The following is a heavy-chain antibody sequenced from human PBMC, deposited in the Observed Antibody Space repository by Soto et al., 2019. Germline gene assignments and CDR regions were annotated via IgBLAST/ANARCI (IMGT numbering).Heavy chain of an antibody. J-gene: IGHJ6*02. Sequence: GESLKISCEGSGYSFTSYWISWVRQMPGKGLEWMGRIDPSDSYTNYSPSFQGHVTISADKSISTAYLQWSSLKASDTAMYYCASSDSGSYLNYYYGMDVWGQGTTVTVSS. CDR2: IDPSDSYT. V-gene: IGHV5-10-1*01. D-gene: IGHD1-26*01. CDR1: GYSFTSYW. CDR3: ASSDSGSYLNYYYGMDV.